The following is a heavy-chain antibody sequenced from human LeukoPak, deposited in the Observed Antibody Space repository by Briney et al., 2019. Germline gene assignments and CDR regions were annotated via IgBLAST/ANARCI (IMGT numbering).Heavy chain of an antibody. J-gene: IGHJ3*02. CDR1: GFTFSSYA. CDR2: IYSGGST. Sequence: QPGGSLRLSCATSGFTFSSYAVSWVRQAPGKGLEWVAVIYSGGSTYYADSVKGRFTISRDNSKNTLFLQMNSLRGEDTAVYYCARESPGFDAFDIWGQGTMVTVSS. CDR3: ARESPGFDAFDI. D-gene: IGHD3-10*01. V-gene: IGHV3-53*01.